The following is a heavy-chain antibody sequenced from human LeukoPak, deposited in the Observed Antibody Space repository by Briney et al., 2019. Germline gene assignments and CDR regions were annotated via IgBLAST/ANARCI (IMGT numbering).Heavy chain of an antibody. CDR1: GGSISSYY. CDR2: IYYSGST. V-gene: IGHV4-59*01. D-gene: IGHD3-22*01. Sequence: NPSETLSLTCTVSGGSISSYYWSWIRQPPGKGLEWIGYIYYSGSTNYNPSLKSRVTISVDTSKNQFSLKLSSVTAADTAVYYCARELRHYYGSSGFFDYWGQGTLVTVSS. J-gene: IGHJ4*02. CDR3: ARELRHYYGSSGFFDY.